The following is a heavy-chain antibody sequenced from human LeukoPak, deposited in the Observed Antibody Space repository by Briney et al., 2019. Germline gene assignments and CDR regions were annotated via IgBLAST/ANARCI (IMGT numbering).Heavy chain of an antibody. V-gene: IGHV4-61*02. Sequence: SQTLSLTCTVSGDSISTGGYFWSWIRQPAGKGLEWIGRIYAGGKTNYNPSLRSRVTISVETSRNQFSLKLNSVTAADTAVYYCARMDYYGSGTYHSWFDPWGQGTLVTVSS. D-gene: IGHD3-10*01. CDR2: IYAGGKT. J-gene: IGHJ5*02. CDR3: ARMDYYGSGTYHSWFDP. CDR1: GDSISTGGYF.